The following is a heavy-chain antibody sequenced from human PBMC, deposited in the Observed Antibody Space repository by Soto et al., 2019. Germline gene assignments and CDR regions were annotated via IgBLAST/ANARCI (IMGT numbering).Heavy chain of an antibody. CDR1: GGTFSSYA. J-gene: IGHJ5*02. CDR3: GRGGSSTSLNWFDP. Sequence: QVQLVQSGAEVQKPGSSVKVSCKASGGTFSSYAISWVRQAPGQGLEWMGGIIPIFGTANYAQKFQGRVTITADESTRTAYMELSSLRSEDTAAYYCGRGGSSTSLNWFDPWGQGTLDTVSS. V-gene: IGHV1-69*01. D-gene: IGHD2-2*01. CDR2: IIPIFGTA.